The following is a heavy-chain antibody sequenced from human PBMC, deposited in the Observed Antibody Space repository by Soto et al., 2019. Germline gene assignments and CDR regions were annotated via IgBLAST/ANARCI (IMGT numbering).Heavy chain of an antibody. V-gene: IGHV4-39*01. CDR3: AKHSVAHRKNNWFDP. Sequence: SETLSLPCTXSGDSIIRRDFYWAWVRPPPGKGLEWIGSIFYLGSSYYNPSLQSRVTMSVDTSNKQFSLRLRFVTAADTVLYFCAKHSVAHRKNNWFDPWGQGIMVTVSS. CDR1: GDSIIRRDFY. CDR2: IFYLGSS. D-gene: IGHD2-15*01. J-gene: IGHJ5*02.